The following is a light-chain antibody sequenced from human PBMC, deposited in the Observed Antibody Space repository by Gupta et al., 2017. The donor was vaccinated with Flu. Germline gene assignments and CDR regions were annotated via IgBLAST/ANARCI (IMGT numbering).Light chain of an antibody. Sequence: ERATLSCRASQSVSSSYLAWDQQQPGQAPRLLIYGASSRATGIPDRFSGSGSRTDFTLTISRLEPEDFAVYYCQQYGSSPLTFGGGTKVEI. J-gene: IGKJ4*01. V-gene: IGKV3-20*01. CDR3: QQYGSSPLT. CDR1: QSVSSSY. CDR2: GAS.